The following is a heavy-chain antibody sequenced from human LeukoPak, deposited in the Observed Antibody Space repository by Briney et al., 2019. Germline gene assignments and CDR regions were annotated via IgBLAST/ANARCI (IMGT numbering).Heavy chain of an antibody. CDR3: ARGDRGFAAAGNAEYFQH. CDR1: GYTFTSYY. J-gene: IGHJ1*01. CDR2: INPSGGST. V-gene: IGHV1-46*01. Sequence: TSVKVSCKASGYTFTSYYMHWVRQAPGQGLEWMGIINPSGGSTSYAQKFQGRVTMTRDTSTSTVYMELSSLRSEDTAVYYCARGDRGFAAAGNAEYFQHWGQGTLVIVSS. D-gene: IGHD6-13*01.